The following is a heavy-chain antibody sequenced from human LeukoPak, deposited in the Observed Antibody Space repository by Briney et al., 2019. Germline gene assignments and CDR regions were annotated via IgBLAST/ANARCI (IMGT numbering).Heavy chain of an antibody. CDR2: IYTSGST. V-gene: IGHV4-4*07. CDR1: GGSISSYY. Sequence: SETLSLTCTVSGGSISSYYWSWIRQPAGKGLEWIGRIYTSGSTNYNPSLKSRVTMSVDTSKNQFSLKLSSVTAADTAVYYCARAEPGGYSGYEPPYFDYWGQGTLVTVSS. CDR3: ARAEPGGYSGYEPPYFDY. J-gene: IGHJ4*02. D-gene: IGHD5-12*01.